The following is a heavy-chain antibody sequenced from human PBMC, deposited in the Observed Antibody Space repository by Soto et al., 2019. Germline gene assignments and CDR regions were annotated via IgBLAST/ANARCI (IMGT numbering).Heavy chain of an antibody. CDR2: MNPNSGNT. CDR1: GYTFTSYD. D-gene: IGHD4-17*01. Sequence: QVQLVQSGAEVKKPGASVKVSCKASGYTFTSYDINWVRQATGQGLEWMGWMNPNSGNTGYAQKFQGRVTMTRNTAIRAVYMKLSSLRSEDTAVYYVAKSIRRLRGIHIYYCRDVWGQGTTATVSS. J-gene: IGHJ6*02. CDR3: AKSIRRLRGIHIYYCRDV. V-gene: IGHV1-8*01.